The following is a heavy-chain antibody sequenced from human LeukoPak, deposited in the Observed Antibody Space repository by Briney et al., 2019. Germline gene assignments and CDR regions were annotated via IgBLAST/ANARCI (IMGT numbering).Heavy chain of an antibody. V-gene: IGHV4-34*01. Sequence: ASETLSLTCAVYGGSFSGYYWSWIRQPPGKGLEWIGEINHSGSTNYNPSLKSRVTISVDTSKNQFSLKLSSVTAADTAVYYCARNPYDCSGYYVYFDYWGQGTLVTVSS. CDR2: INHSGST. CDR1: GGSFSGYY. CDR3: ARNPYDCSGYYVYFDY. J-gene: IGHJ4*02. D-gene: IGHD3-22*01.